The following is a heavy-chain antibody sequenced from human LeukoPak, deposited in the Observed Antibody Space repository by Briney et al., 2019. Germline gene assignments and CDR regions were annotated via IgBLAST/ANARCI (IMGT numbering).Heavy chain of an antibody. J-gene: IGHJ4*02. V-gene: IGHV3-72*01. CDR2: SRDKGNSYTT. Sequence: QPGGSLRLSCAASGFIFSDHDIAWVRQAPGKGLEWVGCSRDKGNSYTTAYAASVRGRFTISSDDSKTSVYLQMNNLNIEDSAVYYCTRLCKAPRDIDYWGQGTLVTVSS. CDR1: GFIFSDHD. CDR3: TRLCKAPRDIDY.